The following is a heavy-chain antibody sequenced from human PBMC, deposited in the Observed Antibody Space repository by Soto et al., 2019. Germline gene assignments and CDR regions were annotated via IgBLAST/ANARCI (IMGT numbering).Heavy chain of an antibody. Sequence: QVQLVESGGGVVQPGRSLRLSCAASGFTFSSYGMHWVRQAPGKGLEWVAVISYDGSNKYYADSVKGRFTISRDNSKHTLYLQMNSLRAEDTAVYYCAKESPTNDYWGQGTLVTVSS. J-gene: IGHJ4*02. CDR2: ISYDGSNK. CDR3: AKESPTNDY. V-gene: IGHV3-30*18. CDR1: GFTFSSYG.